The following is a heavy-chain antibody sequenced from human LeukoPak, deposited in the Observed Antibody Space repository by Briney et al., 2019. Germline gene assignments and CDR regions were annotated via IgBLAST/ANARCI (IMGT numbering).Heavy chain of an antibody. Sequence: GGSLRLSCAASGFTFSSSDLHWARQAPGKGLEWVAVISYGGSNRYYADSVKGRSTISRDNSKNTLYLQMNSLRTEDTAVYYCAKDLQGHYALDYWGQGTLVTVSS. D-gene: IGHD2-2*01. CDR3: AKDLQGHYALDY. CDR2: ISYGGSNR. J-gene: IGHJ4*02. V-gene: IGHV3-30*18. CDR1: GFTFSSSD.